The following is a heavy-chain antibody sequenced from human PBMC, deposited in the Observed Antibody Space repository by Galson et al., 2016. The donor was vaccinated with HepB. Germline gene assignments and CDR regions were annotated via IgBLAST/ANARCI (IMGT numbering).Heavy chain of an antibody. CDR3: ARDPSVFGGLILRGYGLDV. J-gene: IGHJ6*02. CDR1: EFASSSYA. Sequence: SLRLSCAASEFASSSYAMHWVRQAPGKGLEWVSVISFDGNNEYYADSVKGRFTISRDNSKNTLYLQMNSLRAEDTAVYYCARDPSVFGGLILRGYGLDVWGQGTTVIVSS. D-gene: IGHD3-3*01. V-gene: IGHV3-30-3*01. CDR2: ISFDGNNE.